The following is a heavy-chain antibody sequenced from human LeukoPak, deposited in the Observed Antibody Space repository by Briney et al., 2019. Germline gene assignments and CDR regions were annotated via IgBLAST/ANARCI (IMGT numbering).Heavy chain of an antibody. V-gene: IGHV4-30-2*01. CDR3: ARGVFVVVTAIPVGAFDI. D-gene: IGHD2-21*02. CDR1: GGSLSSGGYS. CDR2: IYHSGST. Sequence: PSQTLSLTCAVSGGSLSSGGYSWSWIRQPPGTGLEWIGYIYHSGSTYYNPSLKSRVTISVDRSKNQFSLKLSSVTAADTAVYYCARGVFVVVTAIPVGAFDIWGQGTMVTVSS. J-gene: IGHJ3*02.